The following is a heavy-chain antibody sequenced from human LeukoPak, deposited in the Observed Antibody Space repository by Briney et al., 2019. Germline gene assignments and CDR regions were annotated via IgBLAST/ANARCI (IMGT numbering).Heavy chain of an antibody. CDR1: GFTFSSYS. CDR3: AKRTSENYYFDY. CDR2: ISRSDAST. Sequence: GGSLRLSCAASGFTFSSYSMNWVRQAPGKGLEWVSAISRSDASTYYADSVKGRFTISRDNSKNTLYLQMNSLRAEDTAVYYCAKRTSENYYFDYWGQGTLVTVSS. J-gene: IGHJ4*02. D-gene: IGHD1-7*01. V-gene: IGHV3-23*01.